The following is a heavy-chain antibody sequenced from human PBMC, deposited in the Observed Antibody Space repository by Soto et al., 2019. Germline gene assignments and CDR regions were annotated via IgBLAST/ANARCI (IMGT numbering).Heavy chain of an antibody. V-gene: IGHV3-23*01. Sequence: GGSLRLSCAASGFTFNNYAMNWVRQAPGKGLEWVATISATGGSTYYADSVKGRFTISRDNSKNTLYLQMNGLRVEDTTVYYCAKLHSAASFDYWGQGTLVTVSS. D-gene: IGHD2-21*01. CDR1: GFTFNNYA. CDR2: ISATGGST. J-gene: IGHJ4*02. CDR3: AKLHSAASFDY.